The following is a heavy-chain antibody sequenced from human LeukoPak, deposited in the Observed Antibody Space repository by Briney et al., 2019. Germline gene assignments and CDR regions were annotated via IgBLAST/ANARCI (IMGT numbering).Heavy chain of an antibody. CDR1: GFTFSSYG. CDR3: AKDMRLVATIDY. V-gene: IGHV3-30*02. CDR2: IRYDGSNK. Sequence: QAGGSLRLSCAASGFTFSSYGMHWVRQAPGKGLEWVAFIRYDGSNKYYADSVKGRFTISRDNSKNTLYLQMNSLRAEDTAVYYCAKDMRLVATIDYWGQGTLVTVSS. J-gene: IGHJ4*02. D-gene: IGHD5-12*01.